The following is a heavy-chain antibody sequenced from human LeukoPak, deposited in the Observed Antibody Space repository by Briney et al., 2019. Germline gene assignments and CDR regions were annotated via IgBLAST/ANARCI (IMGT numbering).Heavy chain of an antibody. V-gene: IGHV1-24*01. CDR3: ATAQGTTMVRGVIITPPDY. CDR2: FDPEDGET. D-gene: IGHD3-10*01. J-gene: IGHJ4*02. Sequence: ASVTVSCKVSGYTLTELSMHWVRQAPGRGLEWMGGFDPEDGETIYAQKFQGRVTMTEDTSTDTAYMELSSLRSEDTAVYYCATAQGTTMVRGVIITPPDYWGQGTLVTVSS. CDR1: GYTLTELS.